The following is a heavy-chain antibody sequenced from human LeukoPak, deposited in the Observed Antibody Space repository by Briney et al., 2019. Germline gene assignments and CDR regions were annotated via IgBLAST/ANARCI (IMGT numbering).Heavy chain of an antibody. CDR2: ISGSGGST. CDR3: ARVVVARYGYYFDF. V-gene: IGHV3-23*01. CDR1: GFTFSSYA. Sequence: GGSLRLSCAASGFTFSSYAMSWVRQAPGKGLEWVSAISGSGGSTYYADSVKGRFTISRDNSKNTLYLQMNSLRAEDTAVYYCARVVVARYGYYFDFWGQGTLVTVSS. D-gene: IGHD1-1*01. J-gene: IGHJ4*02.